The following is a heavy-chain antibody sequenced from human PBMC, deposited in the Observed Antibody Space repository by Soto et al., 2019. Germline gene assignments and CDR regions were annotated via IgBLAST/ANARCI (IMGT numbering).Heavy chain of an antibody. D-gene: IGHD5-12*01. CDR2: ISAYNGNT. Sequence: QVQLVQSGAEVKKPGASVKVSCKASGYTFTSYGIIWVRQAPGQGLEWMGWISAYNGNTNSAQKLQVRVTMTTDTNTTIGNVELRLSSLKGAAVACYAGGTPVDTGNCWGQGTTVTVSS. V-gene: IGHV1-18*01. J-gene: IGHJ4*02. CDR1: GYTFTSYG. CDR3: AGGTPVDTGNC.